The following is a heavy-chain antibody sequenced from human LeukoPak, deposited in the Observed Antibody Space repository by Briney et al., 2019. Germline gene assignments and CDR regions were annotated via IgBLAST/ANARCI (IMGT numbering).Heavy chain of an antibody. CDR3: ARTLDV. J-gene: IGHJ6*04. CDR1: GGSISSSSYY. CDR2: TYYSGST. Sequence: SETLSLTCTVSGGSISSSSYYWGWIRQPPGKGLEWIGSTYYSGSTYYNPSLKSRATISVDTSKNQFSLKLSSVTAADTAVYYCARTLDVWGKGTTVTVSS. V-gene: IGHV4-39*01.